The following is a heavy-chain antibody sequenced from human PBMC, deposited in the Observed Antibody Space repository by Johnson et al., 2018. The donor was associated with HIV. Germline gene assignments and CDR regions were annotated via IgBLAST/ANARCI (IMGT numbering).Heavy chain of an antibody. Sequence: QVQLVESGGGVVQPGGSLRLSCAASGFTFNSYGMHWVRQAPGKGLEWVAVLWYDGTNKYYADSVTGRFTISRDNSKTTLYLPMNSLRTEDTAVYYCARGEWLTVITSPDAFDIWGQGTMVTVSS. CDR2: LWYDGTNK. CDR3: ARGEWLTVITSPDAFDI. CDR1: GFTFNSYG. D-gene: IGHD3-16*01. J-gene: IGHJ3*02. V-gene: IGHV3-33*03.